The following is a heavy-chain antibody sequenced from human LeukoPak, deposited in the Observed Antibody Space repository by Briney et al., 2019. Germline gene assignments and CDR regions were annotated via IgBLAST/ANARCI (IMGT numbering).Heavy chain of an antibody. CDR3: ARGGPLSSGSYYYYYGMDV. J-gene: IGHJ6*02. Sequence: SGTLSLTCAVSGGSISSSNWWSWVRQPPGKGREWIGEIYHGGSANYNPSLKSRVTISVDKSKNQFSLKLSSVTAADTAVYYCARGGPLSSGSYYYYYGMDVWGQGTTVTVSS. CDR1: GGSISSSNW. V-gene: IGHV4-4*02. D-gene: IGHD6-19*01. CDR2: IYHGGSA.